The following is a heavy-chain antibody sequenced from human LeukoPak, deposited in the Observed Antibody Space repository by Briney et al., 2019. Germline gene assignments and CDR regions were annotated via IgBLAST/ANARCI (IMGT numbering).Heavy chain of an antibody. CDR3: ARGPYCSGGSCSDTVGY. CDR1: GYTFTSYD. D-gene: IGHD2-15*01. CDR2: MNPNSGNT. J-gene: IGHJ4*02. Sequence: ASVKVSCKASGYTFTSYDINWVRQATGQGLEWMGWMNPNSGNTGYAQKFQGRVTITRNTSISTAYMELSSLRSEDTAVYYCARGPYCSGGSCSDTVGYWGQGTLVTVSS. V-gene: IGHV1-8*03.